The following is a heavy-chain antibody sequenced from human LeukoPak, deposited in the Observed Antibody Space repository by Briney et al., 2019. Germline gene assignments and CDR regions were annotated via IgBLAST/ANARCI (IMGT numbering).Heavy chain of an antibody. J-gene: IGHJ3*02. V-gene: IGHV3-23*01. CDR1: GFTFSSYG. Sequence: GGSLRLSCAASGFTFSSYGMHWVRQAPGKGLEWVSAISGSGGSTYYADSVKGRFTISRDNSKNTLYLQMNSLRAEDTAVYYCAKDVVAVAGLDSFDIWGQGTMVTVSS. D-gene: IGHD6-19*01. CDR3: AKDVVAVAGLDSFDI. CDR2: ISGSGGST.